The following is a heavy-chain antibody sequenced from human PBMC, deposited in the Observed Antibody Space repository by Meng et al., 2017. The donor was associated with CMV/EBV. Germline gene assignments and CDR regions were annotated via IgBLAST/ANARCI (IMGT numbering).Heavy chain of an antibody. J-gene: IGHJ4*02. V-gene: IGHV1-69*10. CDR2: IIPILGIA. CDR3: ARDAGTFLAYRGYFDY. D-gene: IGHD3-3*02. Sequence: SVKVSCKASGYVFTSYDINWVRQAPGQGLEWLGWIIPILGIANYAQKFQGRVTITADKSTSTAYMELSSLRSEDTAVYYCARDAGTFLAYRGYFDYWGQGTLVTVSS. CDR1: GYVFTSYD.